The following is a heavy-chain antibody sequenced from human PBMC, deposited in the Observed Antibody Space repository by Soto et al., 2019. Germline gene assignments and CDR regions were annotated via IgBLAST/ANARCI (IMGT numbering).Heavy chain of an antibody. CDR1: GFTFSSYA. D-gene: IGHD4-17*01. CDR3: ATMGGAPTVTSYSCYYGMVV. Sequence: QVQLVESGGGVVQPGRSLRLSCAASGFTFSSYAMHWVRQAPGKGLEWVAVISYDGSNKYYADSVKGRFTISRDNSKNALYLQMNSLRAEDTGVYYCATMGGAPTVTSYSCYYGMVVWGQGTTVTVSS. CDR2: ISYDGSNK. J-gene: IGHJ6*02. V-gene: IGHV3-30-3*01.